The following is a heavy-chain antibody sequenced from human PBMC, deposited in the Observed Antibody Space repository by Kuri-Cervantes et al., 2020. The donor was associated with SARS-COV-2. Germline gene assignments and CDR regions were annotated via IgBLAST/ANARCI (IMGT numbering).Heavy chain of an antibody. CDR1: GGTFSSYA. Sequence: SVXXSXXASGGTFSSYAISWVRQAPGQGLEWMGGIIPILGIANYAQKFQGRVTITADKSTSTAYMELSSLRSEDTAVYYCARDPDYDILTGTMGYFDYWGQGSLVTVSS. J-gene: IGHJ4*02. V-gene: IGHV1-69*10. CDR2: IIPILGIA. CDR3: ARDPDYDILTGTMGYFDY. D-gene: IGHD3-9*01.